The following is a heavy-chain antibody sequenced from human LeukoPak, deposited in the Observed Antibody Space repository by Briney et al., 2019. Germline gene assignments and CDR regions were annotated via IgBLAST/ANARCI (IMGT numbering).Heavy chain of an antibody. CDR3: ARIGDSSGYYHTYYYYMDV. V-gene: IGHV3-30*03. Sequence: GGSLRLSCAAPGFTFSSYGMHWVRQAPGKGLEWVAVISYDGSNKYYADSVKGRFTISRDNSKNTLYLQMNSLRAEDTAVYYCARIGDSSGYYHTYYYYMDVWGKGTTVTVSS. J-gene: IGHJ6*03. CDR1: GFTFSSYG. D-gene: IGHD3-22*01. CDR2: ISYDGSNK.